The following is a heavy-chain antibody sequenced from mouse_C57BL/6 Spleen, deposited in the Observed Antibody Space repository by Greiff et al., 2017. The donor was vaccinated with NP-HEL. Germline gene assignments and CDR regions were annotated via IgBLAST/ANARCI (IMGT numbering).Heavy chain of an antibody. CDR2: INPSNGGT. V-gene: IGHV1-53*01. D-gene: IGHD4-1*01. CDR1: GYTFTSYW. CDR3: ARSSNWDHWYFDV. J-gene: IGHJ1*03. Sequence: VKLQQPGTELVKPGASVKLSCKASGYTFTSYWMHWVKQRPGQGLEWIGNINPSNGGTNYNEKFKSKATLTVDKSSSTAYMQLSSLTSEDSAVYYCARSSNWDHWYFDVWGTGTTVTVSS.